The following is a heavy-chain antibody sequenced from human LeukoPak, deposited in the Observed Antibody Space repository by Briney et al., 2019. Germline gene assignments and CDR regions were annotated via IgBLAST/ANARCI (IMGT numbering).Heavy chain of an antibody. V-gene: IGHV3-21*01. CDR3: ARGSSSTGYYFDY. CDR2: ISSSSSYI. Sequence: GGSLRLSCAASGFTFSSYSMNWVRQAPGKGLEWVSSISSSSSYIYYADSVKGRFTISRDNAKNSLYLQMNSLRAGDTAVYYCARGSSSTGYYFDYWGQGTLVTVSS. CDR1: GFTFSSYS. J-gene: IGHJ4*02. D-gene: IGHD3-22*01.